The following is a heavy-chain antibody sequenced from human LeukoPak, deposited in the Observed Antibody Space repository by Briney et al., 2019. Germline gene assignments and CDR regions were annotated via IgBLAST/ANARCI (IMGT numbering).Heavy chain of an antibody. CDR1: GGSISSGSYY. J-gene: IGHJ6*03. V-gene: IGHV4-61*02. CDR2: IYTSGST. Sequence: PSETLSLTCTVSGGSISSGSYYWSWIRQPAGKGLEWIGRIYTSGSTNYNPSLKSRVTISVDTSKNQFSLKLSSVTAADTAVYYCARVSSVWIKDYYYYMDVWGKGTTVTVSS. D-gene: IGHD5-12*01. CDR3: ARVSSVWIKDYYYYMDV.